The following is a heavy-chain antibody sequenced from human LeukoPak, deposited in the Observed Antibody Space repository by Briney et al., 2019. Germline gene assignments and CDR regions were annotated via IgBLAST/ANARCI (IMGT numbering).Heavy chain of an antibody. J-gene: IGHJ4*02. CDR2: IKEDGSRI. CDR3: VGSSGWLFDY. CDR1: GFTFSNYW. Sequence: GGSLRLSCAGTGFTFSNYWMNWVRQAPGKGLEWEANIKEDGSRINYVDSVKGRFTISRDNAKNSVYLQMDNLRAEDTAVYYCVGSSGWLFDYWGQGILVAVSS. V-gene: IGHV3-7*01. D-gene: IGHD6-19*01.